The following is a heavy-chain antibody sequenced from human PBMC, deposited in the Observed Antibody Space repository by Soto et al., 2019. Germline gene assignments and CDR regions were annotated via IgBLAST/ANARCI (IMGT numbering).Heavy chain of an antibody. D-gene: IGHD6-19*01. CDR1: VSPFSSYA. CDR3: AKEGSGWLTSLYSFDY. V-gene: IGHV3-23*01. Sequence: HPGGSLRLSCPASVSPFSSYAMSWVRPAPGRGLQGFSAISDRCGSTYYAASGKGRFTISRDTSKNPLYLQMNSLSAADTAVYYCAKEGSGWLTSLYSFDYWGQGTLVTVSS. J-gene: IGHJ4*02. CDR2: ISDRCGST.